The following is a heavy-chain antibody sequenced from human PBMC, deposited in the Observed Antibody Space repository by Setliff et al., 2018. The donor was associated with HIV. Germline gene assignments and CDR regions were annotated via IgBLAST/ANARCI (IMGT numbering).Heavy chain of an antibody. CDR1: GFSFSSHA. J-gene: IGHJ4*02. CDR3: ARVTGGSYYFDY. D-gene: IGHD7-27*01. CDR2: INSNGRST. Sequence: GGSLRLSCEASGFSFSSHAMHWVRQAPGKGLEYVSSINSNGRSTSYADSVKGRFTISRDNSKNTLYLQMGSLRTEDMAVYFCARVTGGSYYFDYWGQGTLVTVSS. V-gene: IGHV3-64*02.